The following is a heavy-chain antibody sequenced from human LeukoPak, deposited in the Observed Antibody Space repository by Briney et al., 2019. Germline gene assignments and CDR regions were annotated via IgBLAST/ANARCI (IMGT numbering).Heavy chain of an antibody. D-gene: IGHD2-2*01. Sequence: QPGGSLRLSCAASGFTFSTYWMAWVRQAPGKGLEWVANIKYDGIEAYYVDSVKGRFTISRDNARNSLYLQMNSLRDEDTAVYFCARDLVTEHAGDWFDPWGQGTLVTVSS. CDR2: IKYDGIEA. CDR1: GFTFSTYW. CDR3: ARDLVTEHAGDWFDP. J-gene: IGHJ5*02. V-gene: IGHV3-7*01.